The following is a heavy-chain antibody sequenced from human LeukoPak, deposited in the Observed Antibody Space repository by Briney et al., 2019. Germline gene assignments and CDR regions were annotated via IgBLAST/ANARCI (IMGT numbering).Heavy chain of an antibody. Sequence: GGSLRLSCAASGFTFSSYWMNWVRQAPGKGLEWVANIKEDGSEINYIDSVKGRFTISRDNAKNLLYLQMNSLRAEDTAVYYCASLLSAAAFYWGQGTLVTVSS. CDR1: GFTFSSYW. CDR2: IKEDGSEI. CDR3: ASLLSAAAFY. D-gene: IGHD6-13*01. J-gene: IGHJ4*02. V-gene: IGHV3-7*01.